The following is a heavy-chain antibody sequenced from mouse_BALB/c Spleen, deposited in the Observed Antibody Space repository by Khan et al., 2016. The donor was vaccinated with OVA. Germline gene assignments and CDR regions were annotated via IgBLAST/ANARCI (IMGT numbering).Heavy chain of an antibody. J-gene: IGHJ4*01. D-gene: IGHD1-2*01. CDR1: GFNIKDTY. CDR3: TASLLLYAINY. Sequence: VQLKQSGAELVKPGASVKLSCTGSGFNIKDTYIQWVKQRPEQGLEWIGRIDPANGKTIFDPKFQGKATITADTSYNTAYLHLSSLTSKDAVVYYCTASLLLYAINYWCRETSVIVSS. CDR2: IDPANGKT. V-gene: IGHV14-3*02.